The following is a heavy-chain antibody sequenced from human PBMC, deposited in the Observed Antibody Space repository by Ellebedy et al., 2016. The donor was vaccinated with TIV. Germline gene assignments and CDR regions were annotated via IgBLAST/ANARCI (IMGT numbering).Heavy chain of an antibody. Sequence: GESLKISCAASAFTFSDYYMSWIRQAPGKGLEWVSSISSSGTTIYYADSVKGRFTISRDNAKNTLYLQMNKLRAEDTAVYYCARGTDPNFDLPNWLDPWGQGTLVTVSP. CDR1: AFTFSDYY. J-gene: IGHJ5*02. CDR3: ARGTDPNFDLPNWLDP. V-gene: IGHV3-11*04. CDR2: ISSSGTTI. D-gene: IGHD3/OR15-3a*01.